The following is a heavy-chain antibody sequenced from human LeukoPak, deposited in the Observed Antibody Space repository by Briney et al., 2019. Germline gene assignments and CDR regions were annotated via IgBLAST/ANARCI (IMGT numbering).Heavy chain of an antibody. CDR2: ISRSSSTI. CDR1: GFTFSSHT. CDR3: ARDSPQALAILHAFDI. V-gene: IGHV3-48*01. Sequence: GGSLRLSCAASGFTFSSHTMNWVRQAPGKGLQWVSKISRSSSTIYYSDSVKSRFTISRGYAKNSLYLQMNSLRAEDTAVYYCARDSPQALAILHAFDIWGRGTMVTVSS. J-gene: IGHJ3*02. D-gene: IGHD5-12*01.